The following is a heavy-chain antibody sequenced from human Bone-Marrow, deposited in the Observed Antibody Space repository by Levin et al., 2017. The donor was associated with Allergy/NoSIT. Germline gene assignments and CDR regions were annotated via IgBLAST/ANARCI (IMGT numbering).Heavy chain of an antibody. D-gene: IGHD4-11*01. V-gene: IGHV3-30*18. Sequence: GESLKISRAASGFTFSNYGMHWVRQAPGKGLEWVAVTSYDGSDKYYVDSVKGRFTISRDNSKNTLYLQMNSLRAEDTAIYYCVKGALWITTGRFDSWGQGTLVTVSS. CDR3: VKGALWITTGRFDS. J-gene: IGHJ4*02. CDR2: TSYDGSDK. CDR1: GFTFSNYG.